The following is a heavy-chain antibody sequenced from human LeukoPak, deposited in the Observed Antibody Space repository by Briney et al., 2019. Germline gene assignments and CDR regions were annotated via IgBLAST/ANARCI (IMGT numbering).Heavy chain of an antibody. Sequence: PGGSLRLSCAASGFTLSSNYMSWVRQAPGKGLEWVSVIYSGGSTYCADSVKGRFTISRDNSKNTLYLQMNSLRAEDTAVYYCARDNRYYYDSSGSYGEWGQGTLVTVSS. D-gene: IGHD3-22*01. J-gene: IGHJ4*02. CDR1: GFTLSSNY. V-gene: IGHV3-53*01. CDR3: ARDNRYYYDSSGSYGE. CDR2: IYSGGST.